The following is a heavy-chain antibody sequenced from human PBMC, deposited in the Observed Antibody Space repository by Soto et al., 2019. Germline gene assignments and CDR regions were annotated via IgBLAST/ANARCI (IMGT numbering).Heavy chain of an antibody. CDR1: GFTFSSHG. CDR3: ARSGITGTTPY. Sequence: GGSLRLSCAASGFTFSSHGMHLVRQAPGKGLEWVAVIWYDGSNKYYADSVKGRFTISRDNSKNTLYLQMNSLRAEDTAVYYCARSGITGTTPYWGQGTLVTVSS. CDR2: IWYDGSNK. D-gene: IGHD1-20*01. J-gene: IGHJ4*02. V-gene: IGHV3-33*01.